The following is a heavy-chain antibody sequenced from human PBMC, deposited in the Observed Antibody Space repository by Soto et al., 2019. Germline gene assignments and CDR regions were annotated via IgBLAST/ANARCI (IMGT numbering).Heavy chain of an antibody. CDR2: ISAYSVDT. V-gene: IGHV1-18*01. D-gene: IGHD3-16*01. Sequence: QVQLVQSGAEVKKPGASVKVSCKASGYRFETYAMTWVRQAPGQGLEWMGWISAYSVDTYSAQKFQDRLTMTKDTTTGNAYMGLRSLTSDDTAVYYCARGHGAIRGALDVWGQGTTVTVSS. J-gene: IGHJ6*02. CDR3: ARGHGAIRGALDV. CDR1: GYRFETYA.